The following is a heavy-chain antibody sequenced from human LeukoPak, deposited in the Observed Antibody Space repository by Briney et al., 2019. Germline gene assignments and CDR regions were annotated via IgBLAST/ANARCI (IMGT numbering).Heavy chain of an antibody. J-gene: IGHJ4*02. CDR3: ARGPNSNWSGLDF. CDR1: GFPFSGHW. V-gene: IGHV3-74*01. Sequence: GGSLRLSCIASGFPFSGHWMHWARQLPGKGLVWVSRISPTGSTTSYADSVKGRFTVSRDSAKNTLYLQVNNLRAEDTAVYYCARGPNSNWSGLDFWGQGTLLTVSS. D-gene: IGHD6-6*01. CDR2: ISPTGSTT.